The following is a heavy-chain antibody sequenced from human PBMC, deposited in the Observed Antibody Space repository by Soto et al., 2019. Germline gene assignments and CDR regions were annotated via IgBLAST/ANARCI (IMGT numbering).Heavy chain of an antibody. CDR1: GGSISSSSYY. CDR2: IYYSGST. V-gene: IGHV4-39*07. D-gene: IGHD3-10*01. J-gene: IGHJ5*02. Sequence: SETLSLTCTVSGGSISSSSYYWGWIRQPPGKGLEWIGSIYYSGSTYYNPSLKSRVTISVDTSKNQFSLKLSSVTAADTAVYYCARAPHSYYYGSGSYYNVGYWFDPWGQGTLVTVSS. CDR3: ARAPHSYYYGSGSYYNVGYWFDP.